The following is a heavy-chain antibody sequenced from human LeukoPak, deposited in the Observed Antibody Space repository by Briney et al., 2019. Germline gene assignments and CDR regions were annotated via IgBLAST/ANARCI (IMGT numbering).Heavy chain of an antibody. D-gene: IGHD3-3*01. CDR2: IYYSGST. Sequence: KPSETLSLTCTVSGGSISSYYWSWIRQPPGKGLEWIGYIYYSGSTNYNPSLKSRVTISVDTSKNQFSLKLSSVTAADTAVYYCARVSGAYYDFWSGYYNTQTFDYWGQGTLVTVSS. CDR3: ARVSGAYYDFWSGYYNTQTFDY. V-gene: IGHV4-59*01. J-gene: IGHJ4*02. CDR1: GGSISSYY.